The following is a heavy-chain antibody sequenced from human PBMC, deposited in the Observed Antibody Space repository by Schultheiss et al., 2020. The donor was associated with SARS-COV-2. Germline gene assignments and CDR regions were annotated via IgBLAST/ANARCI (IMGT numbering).Heavy chain of an antibody. V-gene: IGHV1-18*01. D-gene: IGHD6-13*01. CDR2: ISAYNGNT. J-gene: IGHJ6*02. CDR1: GYTFTSYD. CDR3: AREGAAAGTRYYYYGMDV. Sequence: ASVKVSCKASGYTFTSYDINWVRQATGQGLEWMGWISAYNGNTNYAQKLQGRVTMTTDTSTSTAYMELRSLRSEDTAVYYCAREGAAAGTRYYYYGMDVWGQGTTVTVSS.